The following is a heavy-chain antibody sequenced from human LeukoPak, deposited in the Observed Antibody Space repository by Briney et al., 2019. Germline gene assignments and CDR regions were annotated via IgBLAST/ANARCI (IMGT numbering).Heavy chain of an antibody. CDR3: ASIPLLWFGELFPDY. CDR1: GFTFSDYY. D-gene: IGHD3-10*01. Sequence: PGGSLRLSCAASGFTFSDYYVSWIRQAPGKGLEWVSYISSSGSTIYYADSVKGRFTISRDNAKNSLYLQMNSLRAGDTAVYYCASIPLLWFGELFPDYWGQGTLVTVSS. V-gene: IGHV3-11*04. J-gene: IGHJ4*02. CDR2: ISSSGSTI.